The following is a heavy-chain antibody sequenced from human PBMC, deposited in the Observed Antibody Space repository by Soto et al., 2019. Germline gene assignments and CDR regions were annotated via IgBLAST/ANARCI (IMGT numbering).Heavy chain of an antibody. D-gene: IGHD1-26*01. CDR3: VRNRVGSYYYFDY. V-gene: IGHV5-10-1*01. J-gene: IGHJ4*02. Sequence: GESLKISCKGSGYTFTDYWISWVRQMPGKGLEWMGRIDPSDSYTSNSPSFQGHVTISADKSINTAYMQWSSLKASDTAMYYCVRNRVGSYYYFDYWGQGTLVTVYS. CDR2: IDPSDSYT. CDR1: GYTFTDYW.